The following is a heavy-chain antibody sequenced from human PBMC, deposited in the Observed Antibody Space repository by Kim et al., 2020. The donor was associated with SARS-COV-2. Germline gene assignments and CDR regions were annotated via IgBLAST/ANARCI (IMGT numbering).Heavy chain of an antibody. CDR1: GYIFTGYA. CDR3: ARGYHLLSGYYRGEDY. J-gene: IGHJ4*02. V-gene: IGHV1-3*01. Sequence: ASVKVSCKASGYIFTGYAMHWVRQAPGQRLEWMGWINAGDANTKYSQKFQGRVTITRDTSASTAYMELSSLRSEDTAVYYCARGYHLLSGYYRGEDYWGQGTLVTVSS. D-gene: IGHD3-9*01. CDR2: INAGDANT.